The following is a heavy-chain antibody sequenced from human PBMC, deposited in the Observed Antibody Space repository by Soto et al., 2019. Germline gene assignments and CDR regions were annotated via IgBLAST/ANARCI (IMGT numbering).Heavy chain of an antibody. V-gene: IGHV1-18*01. CDR2: ISAYNGNT. CDR1: GYTFTSYG. D-gene: IGHD2-2*01. J-gene: IGHJ3*02. Sequence: GASVKVSCKASGYTFTSYGISWVRQAPGQGLEWMGWISAYNGNTNYAQKLQGRVTMTTDTSTSTAYMELRSLRSDDTAVYYCARTPYCSSTSCFLLPYPLPVPNAFEIWGQGTMVTVSS. CDR3: ARTPYCSSTSCFLLPYPLPVPNAFEI.